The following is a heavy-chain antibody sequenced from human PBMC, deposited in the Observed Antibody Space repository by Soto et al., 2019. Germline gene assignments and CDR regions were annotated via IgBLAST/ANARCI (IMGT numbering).Heavy chain of an antibody. CDR3: ARTGVTYDNYYYGMGV. J-gene: IGHJ6*02. CDR1: GGTFSSYT. D-gene: IGHD3-9*01. V-gene: IGHV1-69*02. Sequence: GASVKVSCKASGGTFSSYTISWVRQAPGQGLEWMGRIIPILGIANYAQKFQGRVTITADKSTSTAYMELSSLRSEDTAVYYCARTGVTYDNYYYGMGVWGQGTTVTVS. CDR2: IIPILGIA.